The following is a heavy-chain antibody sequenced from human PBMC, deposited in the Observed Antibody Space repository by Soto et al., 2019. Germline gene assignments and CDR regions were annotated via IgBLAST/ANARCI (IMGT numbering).Heavy chain of an antibody. Sequence: GGSLRLSCAASGFTFSSYSMNWVRQAPGKGLEWVSSISSSSSYIYYADSVKGRFTISRDNAKNSLYLQMNSLRAEDTAVYYCARASRPRGYPYYFDYWGQGTLVTVSS. J-gene: IGHJ4*02. CDR3: ARASRPRGYPYYFDY. D-gene: IGHD3-10*01. CDR1: GFTFSSYS. CDR2: ISSSSSYI. V-gene: IGHV3-21*01.